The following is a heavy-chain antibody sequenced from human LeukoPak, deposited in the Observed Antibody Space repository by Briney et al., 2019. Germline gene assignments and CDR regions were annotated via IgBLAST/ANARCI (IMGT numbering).Heavy chain of an antibody. Sequence: GGSLRLSCAASGFTFSSYSMDWVRQAPGKGLEWVSHITASGTAMFYADSVKGRFTISRDNAKSSLYLQMNSLRDEDTAVYYCASSGSYRFDYWGQGTLVTVSS. CDR3: ASSGSYRFDY. CDR1: GFTFSSYS. J-gene: IGHJ4*02. D-gene: IGHD1-26*01. V-gene: IGHV3-48*02. CDR2: ITASGTAM.